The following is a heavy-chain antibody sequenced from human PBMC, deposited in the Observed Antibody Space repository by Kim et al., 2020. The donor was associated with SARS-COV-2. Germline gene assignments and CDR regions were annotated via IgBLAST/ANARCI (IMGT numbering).Heavy chain of an antibody. CDR3: ARATPLRYSSSWSPPAEYFQH. CDR1: GYTFTSYA. J-gene: IGHJ1*01. D-gene: IGHD6-13*01. V-gene: IGHV1-3*01. Sequence: ASVKVSCKASGYTFTSYAMHWVRQAPGQRLEWMGWINAGNGNTKYSQKFQGRVTITRDTSASTAYMELSSLRSEDTAVYYCARATPLRYSSSWSPPAEYFQHWGQGTLVTVSS. CDR2: INAGNGNT.